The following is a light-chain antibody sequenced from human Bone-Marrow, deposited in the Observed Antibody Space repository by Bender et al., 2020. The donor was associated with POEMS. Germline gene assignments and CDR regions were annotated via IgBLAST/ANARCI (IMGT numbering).Light chain of an antibody. J-gene: IGLJ3*02. CDR2: SSH. CDR1: SSNIGAHA. Sequence: QSVLTQPPSASGTPGQRVTISCSGGSSNIGAHAVNWYQHLPGTAPKLLIYSSHRRPSEVPDRFSGSRSGTSASLAITGLQAEDEADYYCQSYDTSLSAWVFGGGTRVTVL. CDR3: QSYDTSLSAWV. V-gene: IGLV1-44*01.